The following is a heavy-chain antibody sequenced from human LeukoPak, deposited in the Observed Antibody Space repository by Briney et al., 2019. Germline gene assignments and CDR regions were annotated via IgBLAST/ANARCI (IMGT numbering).Heavy chain of an antibody. J-gene: IGHJ4*02. CDR3: ARSMVLGVTKSDFDY. V-gene: IGHV4-39*01. CDR1: GGSISSSSYY. Sequence: SETLSLTCTVSGGSISSSSYYWGWIRQPPGKGLEWIGSIYYSGSTYYNPSLKSRVTMSVDTSKNQFSLKLTSVTAADTAVYYCARSMVLGVTKSDFDYWGQGTLVTVSS. D-gene: IGHD3-10*01. CDR2: IYYSGST.